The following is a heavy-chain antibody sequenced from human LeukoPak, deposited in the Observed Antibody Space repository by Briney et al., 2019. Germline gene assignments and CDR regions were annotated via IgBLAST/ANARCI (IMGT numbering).Heavy chain of an antibody. Sequence: SQTLSLTCAISGDSVSSNSAAWNWIRQSPSRGLEWLGRTYYRSKWYNDYAVSVKSRITINPDTSKNQFSLQLNSVTPEDTAVYYCAREHTDGYCSGGSCYSLYWFDPWGQGALVTVSS. CDR3: AREHTDGYCSGGSCYSLYWFDP. V-gene: IGHV6-1*01. CDR1: GDSVSSNSAA. J-gene: IGHJ5*02. CDR2: TYYRSKWYN. D-gene: IGHD2-15*01.